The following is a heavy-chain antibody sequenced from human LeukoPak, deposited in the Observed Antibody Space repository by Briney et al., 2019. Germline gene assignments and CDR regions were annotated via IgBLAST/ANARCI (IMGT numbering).Heavy chain of an antibody. Sequence: GASVKVSCKASGYTFTGYYMHWVRQAPGQGLEWMGWINPNSGGTNYAQKFQGRVTMTRDTSISTAYMELSRLRSDDTAVYYCARDYYDSSGYFSVDWFDPWGQGTLVTVSS. CDR1: GYTFTGYY. CDR3: ARDYYDSSGYFSVDWFDP. V-gene: IGHV1-2*02. CDR2: INPNSGGT. J-gene: IGHJ5*02. D-gene: IGHD3-22*01.